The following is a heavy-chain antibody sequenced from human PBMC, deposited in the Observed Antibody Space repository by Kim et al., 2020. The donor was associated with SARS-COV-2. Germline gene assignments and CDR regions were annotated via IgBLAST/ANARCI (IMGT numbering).Heavy chain of an antibody. J-gene: IGHJ4*02. V-gene: IGHV3-15*07. CDR1: GLIFSDAW. Sequence: GGSLRLSCTVSGLIFSDAWVNWVRLPPGKGLEWLGRITSRATTDYAVAVRNRVTISTDNSRNTKYLQMNGLVTEDTAICYCSHSGTFDGKFQFWGQGTLVTVSS. CDR2: ITSRATT. D-gene: IGHD1-26*01. CDR3: SHSGTFDGKFQF.